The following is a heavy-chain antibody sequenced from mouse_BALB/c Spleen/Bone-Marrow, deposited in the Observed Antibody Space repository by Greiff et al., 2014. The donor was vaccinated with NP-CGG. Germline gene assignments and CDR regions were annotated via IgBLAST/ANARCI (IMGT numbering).Heavy chain of an antibody. V-gene: IGHV1S81*02. Sequence: QVQLQQSGAELVKPGASVKLSCKASGYTSTNYYIYWVKQRPGQGLEWIGEINPGNGGTNFNERFRSKATLTVDKSSTTAYILLTSLTSEDSAVSYCARWSPYWGQGTLVTASA. CDR2: INPGNGGT. CDR1: GYTSTNYY. CDR3: ARWSPY. J-gene: IGHJ3*01.